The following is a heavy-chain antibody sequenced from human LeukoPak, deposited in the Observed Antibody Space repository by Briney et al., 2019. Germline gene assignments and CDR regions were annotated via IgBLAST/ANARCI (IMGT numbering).Heavy chain of an antibody. CDR2: IKSDGTT. CDR3: TRDGSYKLDY. Sequence: GGSLRLSCAASGFTFSDYYMSWIRQAPGKGLVWVSRIKSDGTTTYGDSVRGRFTISRDNAKNTLYLQMNNLRTEDTGVYYCTRDGSYKLDYWGQGILVTVSS. J-gene: IGHJ4*02. V-gene: IGHV3-74*01. CDR1: GFTFSDYY. D-gene: IGHD3-10*01.